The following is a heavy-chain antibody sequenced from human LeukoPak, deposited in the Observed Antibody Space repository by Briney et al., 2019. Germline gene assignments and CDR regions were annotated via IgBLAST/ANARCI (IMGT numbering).Heavy chain of an antibody. J-gene: IGHJ3*02. D-gene: IGHD1-26*01. Sequence: PGGSLRLFCAASGFTFSSYAMSWVRQAPGKGLEWVSSISSSSSYIYYADSVKGRFTISRDNAKNSLYLQMNSLRAEDTAVYYCARSIQGELPDAFDIWGQGTMVTVSS. CDR3: ARSIQGELPDAFDI. CDR1: GFTFSSYA. V-gene: IGHV3-21*01. CDR2: ISSSSSYI.